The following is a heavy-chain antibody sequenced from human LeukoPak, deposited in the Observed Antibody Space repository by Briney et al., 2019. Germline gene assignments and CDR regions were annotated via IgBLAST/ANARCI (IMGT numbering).Heavy chain of an antibody. CDR2: IRSDGSST. CDR3: ARDRVGALDY. CDR1: GFTFSSYW. D-gene: IGHD1-26*01. Sequence: PGGSLRLSCAASGFTFSSYWMHWVRQAPGKGLVWVSRIRSDGSSTSYADSVKGRFTISRDNAKNTLYLQMNSLRAEDTAVYYCARDRVGALDYWGQGTLVTVSS. V-gene: IGHV3-74*01. J-gene: IGHJ4*02.